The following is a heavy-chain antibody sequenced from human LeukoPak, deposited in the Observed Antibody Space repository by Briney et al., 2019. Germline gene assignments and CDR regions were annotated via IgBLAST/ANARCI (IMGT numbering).Heavy chain of an antibody. D-gene: IGHD2-21*01. CDR2: ISHSGST. CDR1: GGSFSGYY. Sequence: PSETLSLTCAVYGGSFSGYYWSWIRQPPGKGLEWIGEISHSGSTNYNPSLKSRVTISVDTSKDQFSLKLSSVTAADTAVYYCARGGRLLSSWGQGTLVTVSS. V-gene: IGHV4-34*01. CDR3: ARGGRLLSS. J-gene: IGHJ4*02.